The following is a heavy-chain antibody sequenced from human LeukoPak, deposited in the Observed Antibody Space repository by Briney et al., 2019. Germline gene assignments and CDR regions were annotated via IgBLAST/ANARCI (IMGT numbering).Heavy chain of an antibody. CDR2: IXXXXST. CDR3: ARVRPYIVVVPAAPSYYFDY. D-gene: IGHD2-2*01. J-gene: IGHJ4*02. Sequence: IGXIXXXXSTNYNPARKSQITIAVDTTKNQFSLTLSSVTAADTAVYYCARVRPYIVVVPAAPSYYFDYWGQGTLVTVSS. V-gene: IGHV4-59*01.